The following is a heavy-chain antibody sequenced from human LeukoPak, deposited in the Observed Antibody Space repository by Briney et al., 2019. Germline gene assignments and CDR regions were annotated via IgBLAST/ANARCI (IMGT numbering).Heavy chain of an antibody. CDR3: SSSDYVYYFDY. J-gene: IGHJ4*02. CDR2: IYYSGST. CDR1: GGSIDSSSYY. V-gene: IGHV4-39*01. Sequence: SETLSLTCTVSGGSIDSSSYYRGWIRQPPGKGLEWIGSIYYSGSTYYNPSLKSRVTISVDTSKNQFSLKLSSVTAADTAVYYCSSSDYVYYFDYWGQGTLVTVSS. D-gene: IGHD4/OR15-4a*01.